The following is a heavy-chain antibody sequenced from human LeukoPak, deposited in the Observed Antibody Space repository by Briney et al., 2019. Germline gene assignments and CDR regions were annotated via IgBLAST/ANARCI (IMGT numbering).Heavy chain of an antibody. D-gene: IGHD6-13*01. V-gene: IGHV3-33*03. CDR1: GFTFNNYG. J-gene: IGHJ4*02. Sequence: GGSLRLSCAASGFTFNNYGMYWVRQAPGKGLEWVAVIWYDGSHTYYKDSVKGRFTISRDNAKNSLYLQMNSLRAEDTAVYYCAASPGIAAAGTGGGQGTLVTVSS. CDR3: AASPGIAAAGTG. CDR2: IWYDGSHT.